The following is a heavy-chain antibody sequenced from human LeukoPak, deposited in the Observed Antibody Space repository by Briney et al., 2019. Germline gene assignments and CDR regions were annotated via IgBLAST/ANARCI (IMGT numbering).Heavy chain of an antibody. CDR2: MYPGGSDI. Sequence: GESLQISCKASGYSSSNYYIDWVRQMPGKGLEWMGVMYPGGSDIRYSPSFQGQVTISADKSIDTAYLHWMSAVDSDGAMYDCASRTGSYYAFDSWGQVTLVTASS. D-gene: IGHD1-26*01. J-gene: IGHJ5*01. CDR3: ASRTGSYYAFDS. V-gene: IGHV5-51*01. CDR1: GYSSSNYY.